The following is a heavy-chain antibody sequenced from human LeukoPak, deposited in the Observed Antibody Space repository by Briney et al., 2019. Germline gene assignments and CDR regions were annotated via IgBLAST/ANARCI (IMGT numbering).Heavy chain of an antibody. CDR2: ISGSGTTT. Sequence: GGSLRLSCAASGFTFSSYAMTWVRQAPGRGLEWLSTISGSGTTTYYVDSVKGRFTVSRDNSKNTLYLQISSLRAGDTAVYYCAKAGHYGSGSYYSDYWGRGTLVTVSS. V-gene: IGHV3-23*01. CDR3: AKAGHYGSGSYYSDY. D-gene: IGHD3-10*01. CDR1: GFTFSSYA. J-gene: IGHJ4*02.